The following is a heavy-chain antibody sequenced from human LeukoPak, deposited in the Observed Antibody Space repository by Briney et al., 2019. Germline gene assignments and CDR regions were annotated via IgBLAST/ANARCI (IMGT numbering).Heavy chain of an antibody. CDR1: GYNFASYT. Sequence: ASVKVPSKTSGYNFASYTMHWLRQAPGQSPEWMGSINGDNGNTKYSEKFQGRVTFTRDTSASSAYMELSRLRSEDTAVYYCARSSSGTYHHWGQGTLVTVSS. V-gene: IGHV1-3*01. CDR2: INGDNGNT. J-gene: IGHJ5*02. CDR3: ARSSSGTYHH. D-gene: IGHD3-10*01.